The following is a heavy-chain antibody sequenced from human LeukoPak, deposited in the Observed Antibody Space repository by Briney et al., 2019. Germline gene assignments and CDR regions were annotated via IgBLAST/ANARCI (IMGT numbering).Heavy chain of an antibody. D-gene: IGHD4-23*01. CDR1: GVSICSYQ. CDR3: ARVGVDYSGNVLKYFFDY. CDR2: IYDSGSA. V-gene: IGHV4-59*01. J-gene: IGHJ4*02. Sequence: SETLSLTCTVAGVSICSYQWSWLRQPPGKGLEWIGNIYDSGSANYNPSLKSRVVISVDTSKNQFSLNLTPVTAADTAVYYCARVGVDYSGNVLKYFFDYWGQGTLVTVSS.